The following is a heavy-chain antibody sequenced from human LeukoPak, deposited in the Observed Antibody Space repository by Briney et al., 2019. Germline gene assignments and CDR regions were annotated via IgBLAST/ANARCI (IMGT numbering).Heavy chain of an antibody. D-gene: IGHD3-16*01. CDR3: TASGTSGGYIQH. CDR2: VYYSGTT. Sequence: SETLSLTCTVSGGSISSANDYWVWVRQSTGKGLEWIGNVYYSGTTYYNPSLGSRLTISVDTSKSRFSLTLSSVTAADTAVYYCTASGTSGGYIQHWGQGTLVIVSS. J-gene: IGHJ1*01. CDR1: GGSISSANDY. V-gene: IGHV4-39*01.